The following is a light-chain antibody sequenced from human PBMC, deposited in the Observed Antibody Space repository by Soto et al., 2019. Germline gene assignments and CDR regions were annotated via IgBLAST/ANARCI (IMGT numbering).Light chain of an antibody. V-gene: IGKV3-15*01. Sequence: EIVMTQSPATLSVSPGERATLSCRASQSVSSNLAWYQQKPGQAPRLLIYGASTRATGIPARFSGSGSGTEFTLTISGLQSEDFAVYYCQQYNNWPRTFGQGTKVEFK. CDR3: QQYNNWPRT. J-gene: IGKJ1*01. CDR2: GAS. CDR1: QSVSSN.